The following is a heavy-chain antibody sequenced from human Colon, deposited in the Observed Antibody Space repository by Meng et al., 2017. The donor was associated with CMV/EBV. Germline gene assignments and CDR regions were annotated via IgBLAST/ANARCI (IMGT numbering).Heavy chain of an antibody. J-gene: IGHJ4*02. V-gene: IGHV3-72*01. CDR1: FSDHY. CDR2: TRNKANSYIT. CDR3: ARGFTYNYDSSGYYYFDY. D-gene: IGHD3-22*01. Sequence: FSDHYMDWVRQAPGKRLEWVGRTRNKANSYITEYAASVKGRFTISRDDSKNSLFLQMNSLKTEDTAVYYCARGFTYNYDSSGYYYFDYWGPGTLVTVSS.